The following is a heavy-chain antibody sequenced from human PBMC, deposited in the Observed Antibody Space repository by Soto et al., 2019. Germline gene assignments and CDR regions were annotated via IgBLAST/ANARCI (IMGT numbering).Heavy chain of an antibody. CDR3: VQSRCGGDCLQSYSSHSYYGLDV. CDR1: GFSLSTIGVG. CDR2: IYWDDDK. Sequence: QITLKESGPTLVKPTQTLTLTCTFSGFSLSTIGVGVGWIRQPQGKALEWLALIYWDDDKRYSPSLKSRLTVTKDTSKNQVVLTMTNMDPVDTATYYCVQSRCGGDCLQSYSSHSYYGLDVWGQGTTVTVSS. D-gene: IGHD2-21*02. J-gene: IGHJ6*02. V-gene: IGHV2-5*02.